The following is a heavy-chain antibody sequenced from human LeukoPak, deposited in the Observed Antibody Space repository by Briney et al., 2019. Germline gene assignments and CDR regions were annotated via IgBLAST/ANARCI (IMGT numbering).Heavy chain of an antibody. CDR2: ISGSGGST. Sequence: GGSLRLSCAASGFTFSSYAMSWVRQAPGKGLEWVSAISGSGGSTYYADSVKGRFTISRDNSKNTLYPQMNSLRAEDTAVYYCAKKGFSIAAAGTLVYWGQGTLVTVSS. CDR3: AKKGFSIAAAGTLVY. V-gene: IGHV3-23*01. J-gene: IGHJ4*02. CDR1: GFTFSSYA. D-gene: IGHD6-13*01.